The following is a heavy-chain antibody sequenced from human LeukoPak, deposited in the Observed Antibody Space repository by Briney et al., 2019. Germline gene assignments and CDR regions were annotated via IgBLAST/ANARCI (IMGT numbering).Heavy chain of an antibody. J-gene: IGHJ5*02. D-gene: IGHD3-10*01. CDR3: TIRGVTACLDP. Sequence: GASVKVSCKASGYSFTTYGISWVRQAPGQGLEWMGWISAYNANTNYALKLQGRVTITRDTSASTAYMELSSLRSEDTAVYYCTIRGVTACLDPWGQGTLVTVSS. CDR1: GYSFTTYG. CDR2: ISAYNANT. V-gene: IGHV1-18*01.